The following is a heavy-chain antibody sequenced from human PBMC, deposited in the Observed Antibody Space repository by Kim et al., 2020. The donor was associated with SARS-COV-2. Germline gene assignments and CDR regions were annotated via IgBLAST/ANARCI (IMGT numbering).Heavy chain of an antibody. CDR3: ASPITMIVVYNDAFDI. Sequence: SVKVSCKASGGTFSSYAISWVRQAPGQGLEWMGGIIPIFGTANYAQKFQGRVTITADESTSKAYMELSSLRSEDTAVYYCASPITMIVVYNDAFDIWGQGTMVTVSS. D-gene: IGHD3-22*01. CDR2: IIPIFGTA. J-gene: IGHJ3*02. CDR1: GGTFSSYA. V-gene: IGHV1-69*13.